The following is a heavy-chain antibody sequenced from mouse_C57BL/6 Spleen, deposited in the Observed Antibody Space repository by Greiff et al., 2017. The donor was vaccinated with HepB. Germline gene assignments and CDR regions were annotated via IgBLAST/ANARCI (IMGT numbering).Heavy chain of an antibody. V-gene: IGHV14-4*01. Sequence: EVMLVESGAELVRPGASVKLSCTASGFNIKDDYMHWVKQRPEQGLEWIGWIDPENGDTEYASKFQGKATITADTSSNTAYLQLSSLTSEDTAVYYCTTLPYYYGSSPRFAYWGQGTLVTVSA. D-gene: IGHD1-1*01. CDR1: GFNIKDDY. CDR2: IDPENGDT. J-gene: IGHJ3*01. CDR3: TTLPYYYGSSPRFAY.